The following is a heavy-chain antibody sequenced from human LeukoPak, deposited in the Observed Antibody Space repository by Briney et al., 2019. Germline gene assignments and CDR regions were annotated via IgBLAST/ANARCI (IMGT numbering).Heavy chain of an antibody. CDR2: INHSGST. Sequence: SETLSLTCAVYGGSFSGYYWSWIRQPPGKGLEWIGEINHSGSTNYNPSLKSRVTISVDTSKNQFSLKLSSVTAADTAVYYCASGDGDYWGQGTLVTVPS. V-gene: IGHV4-34*01. CDR1: GGSFSGYY. J-gene: IGHJ4*02. CDR3: ASGDGDY.